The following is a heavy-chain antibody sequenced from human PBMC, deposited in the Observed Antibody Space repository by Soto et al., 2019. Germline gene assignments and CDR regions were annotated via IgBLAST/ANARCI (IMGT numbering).Heavy chain of an antibody. CDR2: IIPILGIA. J-gene: IGHJ4*02. Sequence: SVKVSCKASGGTFSSYTISWVRQAPGQGLEWMGRIIPILGIANYAQKFQGRVTITADKSTSTAYMELSSLRSEDTAVYYCAKDLRARSSIVPAATELWGRGTLVTVSS. CDR1: GGTFSSYT. CDR3: AKDLRARSSIVPAATEL. D-gene: IGHD2-2*01. V-gene: IGHV1-69*04.